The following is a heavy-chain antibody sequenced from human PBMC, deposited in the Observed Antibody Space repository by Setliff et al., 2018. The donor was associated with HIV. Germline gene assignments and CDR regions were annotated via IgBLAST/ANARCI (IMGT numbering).Heavy chain of an antibody. CDR3: TRDYRNLGFDL. V-gene: IGHV3-74*01. CDR2: INGDGSTT. CDR1: GFTFNKAW. J-gene: IGHJ2*01. D-gene: IGHD4-4*01. Sequence: PGGSLRLSCAASGFTFNKAWMNWVRQAPGKGLVYVSHINGDGSTTTYADSVKGRFTISRDNAKNTLYLQMNSLRAEDTAVYYCTRDYRNLGFDLWGRGSLVTVSS.